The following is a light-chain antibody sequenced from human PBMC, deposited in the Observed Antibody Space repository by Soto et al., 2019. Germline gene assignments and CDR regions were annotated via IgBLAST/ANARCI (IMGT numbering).Light chain of an antibody. V-gene: IGKV1-39*01. CDR1: QTGNSY. CDR2: AAS. J-gene: IGKJ1*01. Sequence: DIQMNQSPSSLSASVTDRVTITCRASQTGNSYLNWYQQKPGKAPKLLISAASTLQGGVPSRFSASGSGTDFSLTISSLRVEDFATYYCHQSYSSLQTFGQGTKVDIK. CDR3: HQSYSSLQT.